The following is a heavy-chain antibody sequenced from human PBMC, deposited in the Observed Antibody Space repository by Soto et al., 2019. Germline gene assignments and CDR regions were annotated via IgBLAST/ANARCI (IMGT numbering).Heavy chain of an antibody. CDR3: ARERDIVLVPAASNDAFDI. CDR2: IIPIFGTA. J-gene: IGHJ3*02. D-gene: IGHD2-2*01. Sequence: GASVKVSCKASGGTFSSYAISWVRQAPGQGLEWMGGIIPIFGTANYAQKFQGRVTITADESTSTAYMELSSLRSEDTAVYYCARERDIVLVPAASNDAFDIWGQGTMVTV. V-gene: IGHV1-69*13. CDR1: GGTFSSYA.